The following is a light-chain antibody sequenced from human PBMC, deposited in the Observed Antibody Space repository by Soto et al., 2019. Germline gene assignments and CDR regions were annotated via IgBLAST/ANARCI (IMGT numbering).Light chain of an antibody. Sequence: QSALTQPPSVSGAPGQRVTISCTGSSSNIGAPFDVHWYQQFPGAVPKLLIYGNNKRPSWVPDRFSGSKSGSSASLAITGLQAEDEADYYCQSYDGSLSAVVFGGGTKVTV. CDR1: SSNIGAPFD. V-gene: IGLV1-40*01. J-gene: IGLJ2*01. CDR2: GNN. CDR3: QSYDGSLSAVV.